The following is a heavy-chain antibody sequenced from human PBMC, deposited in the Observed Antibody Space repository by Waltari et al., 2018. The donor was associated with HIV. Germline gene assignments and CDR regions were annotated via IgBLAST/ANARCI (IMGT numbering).Heavy chain of an antibody. CDR1: GGSISSGRYF. CDR3: ARERVTTFGVVIVYEGFDI. Sequence: QVQLQESGPGLVKPSQTLSLTCSVSGGSISSGRYFWCWLRQPAGKGLEWIGRMYTSGSTNYNPSLKSRVTISGDTSKNQLSLKLRSVTAADTAVYYCARERVTTFGVVIVYEGFDIWGQGTKVIVSS. D-gene: IGHD3-3*01. CDR2: MYTSGST. V-gene: IGHV4-61*02. J-gene: IGHJ3*02.